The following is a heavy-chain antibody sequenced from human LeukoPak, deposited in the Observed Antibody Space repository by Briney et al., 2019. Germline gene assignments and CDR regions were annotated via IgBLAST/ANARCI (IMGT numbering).Heavy chain of an antibody. V-gene: IGHV3-7*01. CDR3: ARPLMYYYGSETYFWFDP. CDR2: IKQDGTEK. J-gene: IGHJ5*02. D-gene: IGHD3-10*01. CDR1: GFTFTTYW. Sequence: GGSLRHSCAASGFTFTTYWMGWVRQAPGKGLEWVANIKQDGTEKYYVDSVKGRFTISRDNAKNSLSLQMNNLRAEDTAVYYCARPLMYYYGSETYFWFDPWGQGTLVTVSS.